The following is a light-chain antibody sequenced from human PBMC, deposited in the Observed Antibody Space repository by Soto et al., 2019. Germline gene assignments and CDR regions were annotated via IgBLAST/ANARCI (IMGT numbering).Light chain of an antibody. CDR3: CSYARGNTFV. CDR1: DSDVGDYNL. V-gene: IGLV2-23*03. Sequence: QSALTQPASVSGSPGQSITISCTGTDSDVGDYNLVSWYQQHPDKAPKVMIHEGSKRPSGVSGRCSGSKSGNTASLTISGLQAEDEADYYCCSYARGNTFVFGTGTKLTVL. CDR2: EGS. J-gene: IGLJ1*01.